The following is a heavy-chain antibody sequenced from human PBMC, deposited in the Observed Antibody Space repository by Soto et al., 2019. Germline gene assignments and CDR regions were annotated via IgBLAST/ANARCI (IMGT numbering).Heavy chain of an antibody. CDR1: GGSITSGYYY. CDR3: ARDRPGPYGMDV. J-gene: IGHJ6*02. CDR2: TYYSGST. V-gene: IGHV4-31*03. Sequence: TSETLSLTCTVSGGSITSGYYYWSWIRQHPGKGLEWIGYTYYSGSTDYNPSLKSRVTISVDTSKNQFYLKLTSVTAADTAVYYCARDRPGPYGMDVWGQGTTVTVSS.